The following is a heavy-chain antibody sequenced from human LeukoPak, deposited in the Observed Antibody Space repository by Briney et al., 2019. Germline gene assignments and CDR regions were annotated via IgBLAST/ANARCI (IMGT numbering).Heavy chain of an antibody. CDR3: ATGPPRDYGSGSFYYYGMDV. Sequence: ASVKVSCKASGYTFTSYYMHWVRQAPGQGLEWMGIINPSGGSTSYAQKFQGRVTMTEDTSTDTAYMELSSLRSEDTAVYYCATGPPRDYGSGSFYYYGMDVWGQGTTVTASS. CDR1: GYTFTSYY. J-gene: IGHJ6*02. D-gene: IGHD3-10*01. V-gene: IGHV1-46*01. CDR2: INPSGGST.